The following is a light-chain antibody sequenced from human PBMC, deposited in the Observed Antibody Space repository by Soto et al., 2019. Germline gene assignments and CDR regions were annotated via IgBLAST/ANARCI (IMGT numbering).Light chain of an antibody. CDR1: SSDVDGYNY. Sequence: QSALTQPASVSGSPGQSITISCTGTSSDVDGYNYVSWYQQHPGKAPKLIIYEVTNRPSGVSNRFSGSKSGNTASLTISGLQAEDEADYYCNSYTTTSSWVFGGGTKLTVL. CDR3: NSYTTTSSWV. V-gene: IGLV2-14*01. J-gene: IGLJ3*02. CDR2: EVT.